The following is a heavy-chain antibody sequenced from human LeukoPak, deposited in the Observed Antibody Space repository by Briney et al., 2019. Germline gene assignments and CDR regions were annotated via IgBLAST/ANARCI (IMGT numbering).Heavy chain of an antibody. CDR3: AKSLSSMTTSLTEY. D-gene: IGHD2-2*01. CDR2: ISGSGDST. CDR1: GFTFSRYA. V-gene: IGHV3-23*01. J-gene: IGHJ4*02. Sequence: GGSLRLSCAASGFTFSRYAMTWVRQAPGKGREWVSGISGSGDSTNYADYVKGRFTISRDNAKNTLYLQMNSLRAEDTAGYFCAKSLSSMTTSLTEYWGQGTLVTVSS.